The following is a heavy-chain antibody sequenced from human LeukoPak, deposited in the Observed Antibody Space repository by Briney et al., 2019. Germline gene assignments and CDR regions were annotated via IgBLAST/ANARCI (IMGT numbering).Heavy chain of an antibody. CDR1: GGSISNYY. CDR3: ARNYYGSGSFYVHN. CDR2: IYHSGTT. V-gene: IGHV4-59*01. Sequence: SETLSLTCTVSGGSISNYYWSWIRQPPGKGLEWIGYIYHSGTTNYNPSLKSRVTMSVDTSENQFSLRLTSVTAADTALYYCARNYYGSGSFYVHNWGQGTLVTVSS. J-gene: IGHJ4*02. D-gene: IGHD3-10*01.